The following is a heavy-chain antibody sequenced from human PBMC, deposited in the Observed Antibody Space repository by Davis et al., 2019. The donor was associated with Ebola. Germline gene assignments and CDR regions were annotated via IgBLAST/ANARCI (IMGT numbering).Heavy chain of an antibody. V-gene: IGHV4-30-4*01. CDR1: GGSISGGDYF. Sequence: MPSETLSLTCTVSGGSISGGDYFWSWIRQPPGKGLEWIWYIYHSGNAYYSPSLKSRVTISVDTSKNQFSLRVRSVTAADTAVYYCVRGWPSSVTTDFYAMDAWGKGTTVIVSS. CDR3: VRGWPSSVTTDFYAMDA. CDR2: IYHSGNA. D-gene: IGHD4-17*01. J-gene: IGHJ6*04.